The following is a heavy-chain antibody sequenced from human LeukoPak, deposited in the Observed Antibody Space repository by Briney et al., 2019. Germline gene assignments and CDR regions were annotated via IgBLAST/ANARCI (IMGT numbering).Heavy chain of an antibody. Sequence: PGGSLRLSCAGSGFTFSNAWMNWVHQAPGKGLEWVGRIKSKTGGGTIDYAAPVKGRFTISRDNAKNSLYLQMNSLRAEDTAVYYCARAGGYYYYMDVWGKGTTVTVSS. J-gene: IGHJ6*03. CDR3: ARAGGYYYYMDV. CDR1: GFTFSNAW. CDR2: IKSKTGGGTI. V-gene: IGHV3-15*01.